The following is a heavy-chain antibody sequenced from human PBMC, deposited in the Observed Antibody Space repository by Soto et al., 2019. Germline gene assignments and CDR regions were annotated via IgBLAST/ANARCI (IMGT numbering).Heavy chain of an antibody. CDR1: GFTFSSYA. CDR2: ISGSGGST. Sequence: GGSLRLCCAASGFTFSSYAMRWVRQPLVKGLEWVSAISGSGGSTYYADSVKGRFTISRDNSKNTLYLQMNSLRAEDTAVYHCAKVSPKLNWNDFDYWGQGT. J-gene: IGHJ4*02. CDR3: AKVSPKLNWNDFDY. D-gene: IGHD1-1*01. V-gene: IGHV3-23*01.